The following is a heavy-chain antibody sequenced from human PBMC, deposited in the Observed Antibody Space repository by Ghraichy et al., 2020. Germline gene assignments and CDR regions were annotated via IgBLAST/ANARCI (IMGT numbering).Heavy chain of an antibody. D-gene: IGHD1-26*01. Sequence: QTLSLTCTVSGDSISSGSSYWGWIRHPPGRGLEWIGSIYFSGYTQNNPSLKSRVTMSVDTSKNQFSLKVSSVTAADTAVYYCARDYRAFDLWGQGILVTVSS. J-gene: IGHJ4*02. CDR1: GDSISSGSSY. CDR2: IYFSGYT. CDR3: ARDYRAFDL. V-gene: IGHV4-39*07.